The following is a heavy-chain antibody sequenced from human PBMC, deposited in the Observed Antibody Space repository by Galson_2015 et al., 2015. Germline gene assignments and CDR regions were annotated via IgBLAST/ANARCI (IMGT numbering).Heavy chain of an antibody. D-gene: IGHD6-13*01. CDR1: GFTFSSYW. CDR3: ARGASSNFDY. V-gene: IGHV3-74*01. Sequence: SLRLSCAASGFTFSSYWMHWLRQAPGKGLVWVSRISSDGTSTSYADSVKGRFTISRDNAKSTLYLQMNSLRAEDTAVYYCARGASSNFDYWGQGTLVTVSS. CDR2: ISSDGTST. J-gene: IGHJ4*02.